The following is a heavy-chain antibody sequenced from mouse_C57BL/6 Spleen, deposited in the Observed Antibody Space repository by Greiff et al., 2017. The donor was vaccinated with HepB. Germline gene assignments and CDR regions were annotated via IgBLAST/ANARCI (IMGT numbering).Heavy chain of an antibody. CDR2: IYPRSGNT. D-gene: IGHD2-4*01. CDR3: ARSPDYDDSNYYAMDY. CDR1: GYTFTSYG. Sequence: VQLQQSGAELARPGASVKLSCKASGYTFTSYGISWVKQRTGQGLEWIGEIYPRSGNTYYNEKFKDKATLTADKSSSTAYMELRSLTSEDSAVYFCARSPDYDDSNYYAMDYWGQGTSVTVSS. V-gene: IGHV1-81*01. J-gene: IGHJ4*01.